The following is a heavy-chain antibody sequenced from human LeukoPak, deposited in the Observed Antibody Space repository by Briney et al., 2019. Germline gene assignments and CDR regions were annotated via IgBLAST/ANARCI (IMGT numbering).Heavy chain of an antibody. CDR3: ARDHGEANWFDP. CDR2: IIPIFGTA. J-gene: IGHJ5*02. Sequence: ASVKVSCKASGGTFSSYAISWVRQAPGQGLEWMGGIIPIFGTANYAQKFQGRVTITADESTSTAYMELSSLRSEDTAVYYCARDHGEANWFDPWGQGTLVTVSP. V-gene: IGHV1-69*13. CDR1: GGTFSSYA.